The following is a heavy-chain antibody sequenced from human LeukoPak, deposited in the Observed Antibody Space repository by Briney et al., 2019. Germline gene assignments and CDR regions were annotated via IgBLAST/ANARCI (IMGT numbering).Heavy chain of an antibody. Sequence: ASVKVSCKASGYTFTSYGISWVRQAPGQGPEWMGWISAYNGNTNYAQKLQGRVTMTTDTSTSTAYMELRSLRSDDTAVYYCARVKSQVVVAATNSYYFDYWGQGTLVTVSS. CDR1: GYTFTSYG. J-gene: IGHJ4*02. CDR2: ISAYNGNT. V-gene: IGHV1-18*01. CDR3: ARVKSQVVVAATNSYYFDY. D-gene: IGHD2-15*01.